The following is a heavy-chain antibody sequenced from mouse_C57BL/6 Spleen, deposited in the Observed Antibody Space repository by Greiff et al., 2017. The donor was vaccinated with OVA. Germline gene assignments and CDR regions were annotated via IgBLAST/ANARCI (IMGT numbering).Heavy chain of an antibody. J-gene: IGHJ4*01. CDR1: GFTFSDYG. Sequence: EVQLVESGGGLVKPGGSLKLSCAASGFTFSDYGMHWVRQAPEKGLEWVAYISSGSSTIYYADTVKGRFTISRDNAKNTLFLQMTSLRSEDTAMYYCARILYDWAMDYWGQGTSVTVSS. CDR2: ISSGSSTI. V-gene: IGHV5-17*01. D-gene: IGHD2-3*01. CDR3: ARILYDWAMDY.